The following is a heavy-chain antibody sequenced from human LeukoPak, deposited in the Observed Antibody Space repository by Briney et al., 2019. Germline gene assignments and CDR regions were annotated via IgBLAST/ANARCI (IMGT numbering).Heavy chain of an antibody. J-gene: IGHJ4*02. CDR2: IYTSGST. Sequence: SETLSLTCTVSGGSISSYYWSWIRQPAGKGLEWIGRIYTSGSTNYNPSLKSRVIISVDKSKNQFSLKLSSVTAADTAVYYCATGGAATEYYFDYWGQGTLVTVSS. D-gene: IGHD1-14*01. CDR3: ATGGAATEYYFDY. V-gene: IGHV4-4*07. CDR1: GGSISSYY.